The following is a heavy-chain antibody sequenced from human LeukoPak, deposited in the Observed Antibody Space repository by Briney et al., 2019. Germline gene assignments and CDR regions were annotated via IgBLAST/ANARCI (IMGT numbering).Heavy chain of an antibody. CDR3: AGCLVYGDYVGWFDP. Sequence: SVKVSCKASGGTFSSYAISWVRQAPGQGLEWKGGIIPIFGTANYAQKFQGRVTITTDESTSTAYMELSSLRSEDTAVYYCAGCLVYGDYVGWFDPWGQGTLVTVSS. CDR1: GGTFSSYA. J-gene: IGHJ5*02. V-gene: IGHV1-69*05. D-gene: IGHD4-17*01. CDR2: IIPIFGTA.